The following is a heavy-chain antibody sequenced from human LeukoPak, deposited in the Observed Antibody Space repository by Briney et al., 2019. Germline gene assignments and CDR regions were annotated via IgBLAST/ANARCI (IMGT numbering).Heavy chain of an antibody. CDR1: GYTFTGYY. D-gene: IGHD3-10*01. V-gene: IGHV1-2*02. CDR2: INPNSGDT. CDR3: AREYYYGSGSSKDSPFDY. J-gene: IGHJ4*02. Sequence: ASVKVSCKASGYTFTGYYMHWVRQAPGQGLEWMGWINPNSGDTNYAQKFQGRVTMTRDTSISTAYMELSRLRSDDTAAYYCAREYYYGSGSSKDSPFDYWGQGTLVTVSS.